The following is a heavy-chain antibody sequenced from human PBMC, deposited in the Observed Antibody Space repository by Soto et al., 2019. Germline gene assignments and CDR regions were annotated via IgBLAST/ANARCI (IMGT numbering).Heavy chain of an antibody. Sequence: ASVKVSCKASGYTFTSYGISWVRQAPGQGLEWMGWISAYNGNTNYAQKLQGSVTMTTDTSTSTAYMEVRSLRSDDTAVYYCARNSRYYYDSSASFDYWGQGTLVGVSS. CDR2: ISAYNGNT. J-gene: IGHJ4*02. CDR3: ARNSRYYYDSSASFDY. D-gene: IGHD3-22*01. CDR1: GYTFTSYG. V-gene: IGHV1-18*01.